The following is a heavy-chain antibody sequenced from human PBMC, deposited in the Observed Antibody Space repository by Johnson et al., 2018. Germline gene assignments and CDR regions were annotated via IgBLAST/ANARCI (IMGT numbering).Heavy chain of an antibody. CDR3: ARDQSPYCDSSGYYGMDV. J-gene: IGHJ6*02. CDR2: ISSSSTYI. V-gene: IGHV3-21*01. Sequence: QPGGSLRLSCAASGFTXRGYTMNWVRQAPGKGLEWVSSISSSSTYIYHADSVKDRFTISRDNAKNSMFLQMNSLRAEDTAVYYCARDQSPYCDSSGYYGMDVCGQGTTVTVSS. D-gene: IGHD3-22*01. CDR1: GFTXRGYT.